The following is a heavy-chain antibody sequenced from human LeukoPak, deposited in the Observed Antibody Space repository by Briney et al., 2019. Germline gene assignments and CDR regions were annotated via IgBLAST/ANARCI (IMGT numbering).Heavy chain of an antibody. CDR1: GFTFSNAW. J-gene: IGHJ5*02. CDR3: TTRCSNTSCFGNWFDP. D-gene: IGHD2-2*01. Sequence: GGSLRLSCAASGFTFSNAWMSWVRQAPGKGLEWLGRIKSKTGGGTTDYAAPVKGRFTISRDDSKTTLYLQMNSLKTEDTAVYYCTTRCSNTSCFGNWFDPWGQGTLVTVSS. V-gene: IGHV3-15*01. CDR2: IKSKTGGGTT.